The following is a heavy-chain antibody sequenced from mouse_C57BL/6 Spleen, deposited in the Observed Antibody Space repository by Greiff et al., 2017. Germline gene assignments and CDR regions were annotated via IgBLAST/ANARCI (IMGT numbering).Heavy chain of an antibody. D-gene: IGHD3-1*01. Sequence: QVQLQPSGAELVRPGASVKLSCKASGYTFTDYYINWVKQRPGQGLEWIARIYPGSGNTYYNEKFKGKATLTAEKSSSTAYMQLSSLTSEDSAVYFCARRATDFDYWGQGTTLTVSS. J-gene: IGHJ2*01. CDR2: IYPGSGNT. CDR3: ARRATDFDY. CDR1: GYTFTDYY. V-gene: IGHV1-76*01.